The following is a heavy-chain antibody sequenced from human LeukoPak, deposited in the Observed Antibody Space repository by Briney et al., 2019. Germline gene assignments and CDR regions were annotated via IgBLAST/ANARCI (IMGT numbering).Heavy chain of an antibody. CDR2: INPNSGGT. D-gene: IGHD3-16*01. Sequence: ASVKVSCKASGYTFTGYYMHWVRQAPEQGLEWMGWINPNSGGTNYAQKFQGRVTMTRDTSIGTAYMELSRLRSDDTAVYYCARAFRGKYGDCLGYWGQGTLVTVSS. V-gene: IGHV1-2*02. J-gene: IGHJ4*02. CDR1: GYTFTGYY. CDR3: ARAFRGKYGDCLGY.